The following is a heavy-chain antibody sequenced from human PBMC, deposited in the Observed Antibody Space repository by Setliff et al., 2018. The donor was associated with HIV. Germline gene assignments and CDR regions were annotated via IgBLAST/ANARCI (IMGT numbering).Heavy chain of an antibody. J-gene: IGHJ4*02. D-gene: IGHD5-12*01. Sequence: PGGSLRLSCVASVFTYAMTWVRQAPGKGLEWVSAINSRGTDTYYADSVKGRFTISRDNSKNTLYLQMNSLRVEDTAIYYCFLRSTITSWGRGALVTVSS. V-gene: IGHV3-23*01. CDR2: INSRGTDT. CDR3: FLRSTITS. CDR1: VFTYA.